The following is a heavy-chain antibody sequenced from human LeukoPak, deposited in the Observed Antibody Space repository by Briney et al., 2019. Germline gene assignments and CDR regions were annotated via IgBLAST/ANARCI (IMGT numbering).Heavy chain of an antibody. D-gene: IGHD5-18*01. V-gene: IGHV3-30*02. CDR3: AKDSGYSYGYDN. CDR2: IRYDGSNK. Sequence: AGGSLRLSCAASGFTFSSYGMHWVRQAPGKGLEWVAFIRYDGSNKYYADSVKGRFTISRDNSKNTLYLQMNSLRAEDTAVYYCAKDSGYSYGYDNWGQGTLVTVSS. CDR1: GFTFSSYG. J-gene: IGHJ4*02.